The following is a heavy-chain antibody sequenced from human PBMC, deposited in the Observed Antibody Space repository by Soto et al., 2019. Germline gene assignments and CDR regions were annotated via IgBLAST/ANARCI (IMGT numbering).Heavy chain of an antibody. CDR2: IYWDDDK. J-gene: IGHJ4*02. CDR3: AHRQSYYYDSSGYYPCFDC. CDR1: GFSLSTGGVG. Sequence: QITLKESGPTLVKPTQTLTLTCTFSGFSLSTGGVGVGWIRQPPGKALEWLALIYWDDDKRYSPSLKSRLTITKAHPKNPVVPTMTTMDPVHTATYYCAHRQSYYYDSSGYYPCFDCWGQGTPVTVSS. V-gene: IGHV2-5*02. D-gene: IGHD3-22*01.